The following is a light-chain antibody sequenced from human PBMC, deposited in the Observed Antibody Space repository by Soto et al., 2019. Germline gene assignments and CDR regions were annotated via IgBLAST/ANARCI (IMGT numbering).Light chain of an antibody. Sequence: EIVMTQSPATLSVSPGERATLSCRASQSVSSNLAWYQQKPGQAPRLLIYGASTRATGIPARYSGSGSGTDFTLTISSLPAEDFAVYYCQQYNNSYTFGQGTKLEIK. J-gene: IGKJ2*01. V-gene: IGKV3-15*01. CDR2: GAS. CDR1: QSVSSN. CDR3: QQYNNSYT.